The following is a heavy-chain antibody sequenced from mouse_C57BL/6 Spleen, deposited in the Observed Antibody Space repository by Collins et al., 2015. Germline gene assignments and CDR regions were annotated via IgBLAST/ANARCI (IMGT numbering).Heavy chain of an antibody. V-gene: IGHV1-5*01. CDR3: TRDYGSSYDAMDY. D-gene: IGHD1-1*01. Sequence: EVQLQQSGTVLARPGASVKMYLQDFWLHIYQLLDALGKQRPGQGLEWIGAIYPGNSDTSYNQKFKGKAKLTAVTSASTAYMELSSLTNEDSAVYYCTRDYGSSYDAMDYWGQGTSVHRPPQ. J-gene: IGHJ4*01. CDR1: LHIYQLL. CDR2: IYPGNSDT.